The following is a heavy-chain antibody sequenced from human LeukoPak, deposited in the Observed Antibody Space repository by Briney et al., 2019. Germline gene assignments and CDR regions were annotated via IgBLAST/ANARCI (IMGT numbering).Heavy chain of an antibody. J-gene: IGHJ4*02. CDR1: GYTFTSYY. D-gene: IGHD3-22*01. Sequence: GASVKVSCKASGYTFTSYYMHWVRQAPGQGLEWMGIINPSGGSISYAQKFQGRVTMTRDTSTSTVYMELSSLRSEDTAVYYCARGYYYDSSGYYPPFVYWGQGTLVTVSS. CDR3: ARGYYYDSSGYYPPFVY. CDR2: INPSGGSI. V-gene: IGHV1-46*01.